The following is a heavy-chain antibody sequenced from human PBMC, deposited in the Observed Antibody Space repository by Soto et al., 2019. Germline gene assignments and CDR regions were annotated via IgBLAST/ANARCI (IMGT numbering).Heavy chain of an antibody. Sequence: SETLSLTCAVYGGSFSGYYWSWIRQPPGKGLEWIGEINHSGSTNYNPSLKSRVTISVDTSKNQLSLKLSSVTAADTAVYYCASASGIAVAGTNGFAPWGQGTLVTVSS. CDR2: INHSGST. J-gene: IGHJ5*02. V-gene: IGHV4-34*01. D-gene: IGHD6-19*01. CDR3: ASASGIAVAGTNGFAP. CDR1: GGSFSGYY.